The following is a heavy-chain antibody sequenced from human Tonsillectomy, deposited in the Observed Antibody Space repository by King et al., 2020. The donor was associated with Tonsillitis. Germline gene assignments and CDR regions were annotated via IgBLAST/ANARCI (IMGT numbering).Heavy chain of an antibody. J-gene: IGHJ6*03. Sequence: VQLVESGGGVVQPGRSLRLSCAASGFTFSSYGMHWVRQAPGKGLEWVAVIWSDGSNEYYADSVKGRFTISRDNSKNTLYLQMNSLGAEDTAVYYCARDTAVASYYMDVWGKGTTVTVSS. D-gene: IGHD5-18*01. CDR3: ARDTAVASYYMDV. CDR1: GFTFSSYG. CDR2: IWSDGSNE. V-gene: IGHV3-33*08.